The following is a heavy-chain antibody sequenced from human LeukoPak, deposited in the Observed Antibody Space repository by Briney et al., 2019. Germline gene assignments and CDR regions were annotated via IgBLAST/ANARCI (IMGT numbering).Heavy chain of an antibody. CDR1: AYSISSGYY. CDR3: ASLYRIRAAKIGYMDV. V-gene: IGHV4-38-2*01. CDR2: IHHSGSA. J-gene: IGHJ6*03. D-gene: IGHD2-15*01. Sequence: SETLSLTCAVAAYSISSGYYWGWIRPPPGKGLEWIGVIHHSGSAYYKPSLKSRVPISIDTSKNHFSVRLSSVTGADTAVYYCASLYRIRAAKIGYMDVWGTGTTVTVSS.